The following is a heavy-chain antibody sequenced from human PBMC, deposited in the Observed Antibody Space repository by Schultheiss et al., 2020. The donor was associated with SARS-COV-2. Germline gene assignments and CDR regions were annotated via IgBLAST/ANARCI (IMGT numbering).Heavy chain of an antibody. CDR2: INHSGST. D-gene: IGHD2-15*01. CDR1: GGSFSGYY. CDR3: ARHGYCSGGSCYSGYFDY. V-gene: IGHV4-34*01. J-gene: IGHJ4*02. Sequence: SETLSLTCAVYGGSFSGYYWSWIRQPPGKGLEWIGEINHSGSTNYNPSLKSRVTISVDTSKNQFSLKLSSVTAADTAVYYCARHGYCSGGSCYSGYFDYWGQGTLVTVSS.